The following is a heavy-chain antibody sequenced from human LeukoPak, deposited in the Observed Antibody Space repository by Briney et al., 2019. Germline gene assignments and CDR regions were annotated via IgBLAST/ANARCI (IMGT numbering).Heavy chain of an antibody. J-gene: IGHJ6*03. CDR1: GYTFTDYY. Sequence: GASVKVSCKASGYTFTDYYIHWVRQAPGQGLEWMGWINPDGDVTKSAQKFQGRVTMTSDKSINTVYMELSGLTSDDTAFYYCARGPNHYYYMDFWGKGTTVSVSS. CDR3: ARGPNHYYYMDF. CDR2: INPDGDVT. V-gene: IGHV1-2*02. D-gene: IGHD2-8*01.